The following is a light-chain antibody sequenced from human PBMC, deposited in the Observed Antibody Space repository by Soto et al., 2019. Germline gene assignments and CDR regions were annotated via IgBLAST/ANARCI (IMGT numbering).Light chain of an antibody. CDR3: QQYETFSGT. CDR2: DAS. CDR1: QSVSGW. J-gene: IGKJ1*01. V-gene: IGKV1-5*01. Sequence: DIKMTQSPSTVSASVGDTVTVTCRASQSVSGWLVWYQQKPGEAPKLLIYDASALPRGVPSRFSGSGSGTKFTLTIASLQPDDFATYYCQQYETFSGTFGPGTKVDIK.